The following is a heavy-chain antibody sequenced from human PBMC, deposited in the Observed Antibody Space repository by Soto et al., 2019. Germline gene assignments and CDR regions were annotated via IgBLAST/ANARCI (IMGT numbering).Heavy chain of an antibody. V-gene: IGHV3-30*03. CDR3: ARDLYYDSSCYYSPLYYYYVMDL. Sequence: GGSLRLSCAASGFTFSSYGMHWVRQAPGKGLEWVAVISYDGSTYYADSVKGRFTISRDNSKNTLYLQMNSLRAEDTAVYYCARDLYYDSSCYYSPLYYYYVMDLWGQGTTVTGSS. D-gene: IGHD3-22*01. J-gene: IGHJ6*02. CDR2: ISYDGST. CDR1: GFTFSSYG.